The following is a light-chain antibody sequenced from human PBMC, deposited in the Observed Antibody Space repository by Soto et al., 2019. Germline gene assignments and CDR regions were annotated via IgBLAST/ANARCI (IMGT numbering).Light chain of an antibody. CDR1: SSDVGSYNF. V-gene: IGLV2-14*01. CDR3: SSYTTSSNYV. J-gene: IGLJ1*01. Sequence: ALTQPSSVSGSPGQSITISCTGTSSDVGSYNFVSWYQQLPGKAPKLMIYEVSNRPSGVSNRFSGSKSGNTASLTISGLQAEDEADYYCSSYTTSSNYVFGSGTKVTVL. CDR2: EVS.